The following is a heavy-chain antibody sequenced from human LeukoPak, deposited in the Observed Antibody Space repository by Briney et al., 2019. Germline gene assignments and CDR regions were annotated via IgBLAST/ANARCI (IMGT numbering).Heavy chain of an antibody. CDR1: GYPFIAHF. V-gene: IGHV7-4-1*02. Sequence: ASVKVSCKASGYPFIAHFLNWVRQAPGQGLEWMGNIDTTTGNPRYAQDFTGRFVFSLDTSVSTAYLQITSLKADDTAAYYCVRGTPTPGMDYWGQGTQVTVSS. CDR2: IDTTTGNP. CDR3: VRGTPTPGMDY. J-gene: IGHJ4*02. D-gene: IGHD3-10*01.